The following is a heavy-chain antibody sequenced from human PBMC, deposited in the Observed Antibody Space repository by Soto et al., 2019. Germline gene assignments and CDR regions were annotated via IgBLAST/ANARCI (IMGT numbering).Heavy chain of an antibody. V-gene: IGHV3-53*01. CDR1: GFTVSRNY. CDR3: VKEVETVRLVAFAL. J-gene: IGHJ4*02. D-gene: IGHD5-18*01. CDR2: SYSGGTT. Sequence: GGSLRLSCAASGFTVSRNYVSWVRQAPGKGLAWVSLSYSGGTTDYADSVKGRFTISRDNSKNTLYLQMNSLRAEDTAVYYCVKEVETVRLVAFALWGQGTQVTV.